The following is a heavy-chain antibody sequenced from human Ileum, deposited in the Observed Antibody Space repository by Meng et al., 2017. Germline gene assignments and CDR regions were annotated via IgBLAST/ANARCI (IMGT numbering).Heavy chain of an antibody. CDR3: VRHGGKYFDS. Sequence: QVHLQESGPGRVEPSGTLSLTCSVSGGSISSSFYWSWVRQSPGKGLEWIGQIYLAGSPNYNPSLESRVTISVDKSKNQFSLRLTSVTAADTAIFYCVRHGGKYFDSWGQGTLVTVSS. D-gene: IGHD2-15*01. V-gene: IGHV4-4*02. CDR1: GGSISSSFY. CDR2: IYLAGSP. J-gene: IGHJ4*02.